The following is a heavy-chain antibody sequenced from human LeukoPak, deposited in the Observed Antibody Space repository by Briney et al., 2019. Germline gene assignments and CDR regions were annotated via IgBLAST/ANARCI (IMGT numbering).Heavy chain of an antibody. V-gene: IGHV3-48*01. Sequence: PGGSLRLSCAASGFTFSSYSMNWVRQAPGKGLEWVSYISSSSSTIYYADSVKGRFTISRDNAKNSLYLQMNSLRTEDTAVCYCARGSIVGATNYWGQGTLVTVSS. CDR1: GFTFSSYS. CDR2: ISSSSSTI. D-gene: IGHD1-26*01. CDR3: ARGSIVGATNY. J-gene: IGHJ4*02.